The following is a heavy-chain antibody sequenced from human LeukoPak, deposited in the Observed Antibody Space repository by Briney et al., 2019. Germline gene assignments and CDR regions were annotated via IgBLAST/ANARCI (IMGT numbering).Heavy chain of an antibody. J-gene: IGHJ4*02. CDR3: ARDRGYPFYLGIDY. CDR2: IKKDGSEK. D-gene: IGHD5-12*01. V-gene: IGHV3-7*01. CDR1: VLTFNSYW. Sequence: GGSQRLSCAASVLTFNSYWMSWVRQAPGKGLEGVTNIKKDGSEKYYVDSVKGRFTISRDNAKTSLYLQMNSLRAEDTAVYYCARDRGYPFYLGIDYWGQGTLVTVSS.